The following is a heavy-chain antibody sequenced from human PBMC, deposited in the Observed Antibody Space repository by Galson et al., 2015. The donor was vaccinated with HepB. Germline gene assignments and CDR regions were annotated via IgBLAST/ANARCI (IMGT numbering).Heavy chain of an antibody. Sequence: SVKVSCKASGGTFSGNTFSSYIIFWVRQAPGHGLEWMGRIIPLLNSVNYAQKFQGRVTITADKSTSTAYMELRSLRSDDTAVYFCARVRRSDLRWFDPWGQGTLVTVSS. J-gene: IGHJ5*02. V-gene: IGHV1-69*08. CDR3: ARVRRSDLRWFDP. CDR1: GGTFSGNTFSSYI. D-gene: IGHD2-15*01. CDR2: IIPLLNSV.